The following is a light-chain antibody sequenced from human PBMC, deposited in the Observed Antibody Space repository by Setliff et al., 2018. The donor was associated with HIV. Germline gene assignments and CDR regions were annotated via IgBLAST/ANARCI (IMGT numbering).Light chain of an antibody. Sequence: QSALTQPASVSGSPGQSITISCSGTNSDIGSHDYVSWYQQHPGKAPKLIIFSVTYLPSGVSDRFSGSKSGNTASLTISGLQPEDEADYYCASHRDTNTLEVFGTGTKVTVL. CDR3: ASHRDTNTLEV. CDR1: NSDIGSHDY. V-gene: IGLV2-14*03. J-gene: IGLJ1*01. CDR2: SVT.